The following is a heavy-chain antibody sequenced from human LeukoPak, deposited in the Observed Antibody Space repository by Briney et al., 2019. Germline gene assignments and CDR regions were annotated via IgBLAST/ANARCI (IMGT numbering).Heavy chain of an antibody. J-gene: IGHJ6*03. CDR1: GGSISSYY. CDR2: IYTSGST. V-gene: IGHV4-4*07. CDR3: ARDAVTESGYSTYYCYYMDV. D-gene: IGHD3-3*01. Sequence: SETLSLACTGSGGSISSYYWSWIRQPAGKGLEWIGRIYTSGSTNYNPSLKSRVTMSVDTSTNQFSLKPRSVTAADTAVHNCARDAVTESGYSTYYCYYMDVWGKGTTVTVSS.